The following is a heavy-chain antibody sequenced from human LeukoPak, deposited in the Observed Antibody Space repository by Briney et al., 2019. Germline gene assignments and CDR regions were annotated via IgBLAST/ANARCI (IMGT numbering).Heavy chain of an antibody. V-gene: IGHV4-38-2*01. J-gene: IGHJ4*02. CDR2: IFHSGST. CDR1: GYSISSGYY. CDR3: ARVGCSGGTCYSRDFDF. Sequence: SETLSLTCGVSGYSISSGYYWGWIRQAPGKGLEWIGSIFHSGSTNYNPSLKSRVTISVDTSKNQFSLNLSSVTAADTAVYYCARVGCSGGTCYSRDFDFWGQGTPVTVSS. D-gene: IGHD2-15*01.